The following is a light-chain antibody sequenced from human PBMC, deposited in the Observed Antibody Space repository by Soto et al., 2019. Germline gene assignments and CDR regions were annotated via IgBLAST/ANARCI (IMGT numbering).Light chain of an antibody. CDR2: GAS. CDR3: QQYNKWPQT. V-gene: IGKV3-15*01. CDR1: QSVSID. J-gene: IGKJ1*01. Sequence: EVMMKQSPATVHVSPGERVTLSCRASQSVSIDLAWYQQKPGQAPRLLIYGASTRATDIPPSFTGSGSGTEFTLTISSLQSEDIAVYYCQQYNKWPQTFGQGTKVDVK.